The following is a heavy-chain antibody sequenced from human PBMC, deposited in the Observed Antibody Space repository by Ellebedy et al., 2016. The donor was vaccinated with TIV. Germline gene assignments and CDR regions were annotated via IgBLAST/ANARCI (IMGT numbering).Heavy chain of an antibody. CDR2: INQDGSEK. D-gene: IGHD4-17*01. CDR1: GFSFRSYW. Sequence: GGSLRLSCAASGFSFRSYWMSWVRQAPGKGLEWVANINQDGSEKYYVDSVKGRFTISRDNAKNSLYLQMNSLRAEDTAVYYCASDGSYGDYLFPQHAFVFWGQGTMVTVSS. CDR3: ASDGSYGDYLFPQHAFVF. J-gene: IGHJ3*01. V-gene: IGHV3-7*01.